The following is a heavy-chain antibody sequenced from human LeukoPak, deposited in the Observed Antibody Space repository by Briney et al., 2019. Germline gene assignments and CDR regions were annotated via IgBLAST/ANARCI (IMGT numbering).Heavy chain of an antibody. D-gene: IGHD2-2*01. V-gene: IGHV4-59*12. CDR3: ARERRSLYCSSTSCYHAFDI. CDR1: GGSISNYY. J-gene: IGHJ3*02. Sequence: SETLSLTCTVSGGSISNYYWSWIRQPPGKGLEWIGYFYYSGSTNYNPSLKSRVTISVDTSKNQFSLKLSSVTAADTAVYYCARERRSLYCSSTSCYHAFDIWGQGTMVTVSS. CDR2: FYYSGST.